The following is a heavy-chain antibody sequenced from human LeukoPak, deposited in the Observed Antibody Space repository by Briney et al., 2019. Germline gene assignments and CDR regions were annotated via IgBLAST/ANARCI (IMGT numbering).Heavy chain of an antibody. V-gene: IGHV1-69*05. CDR1: GGTFSSYA. J-gene: IGHJ3*02. Sequence: ASVKVSCKASGGTFSSYAISWVRQAPGQGLEWMGRIIPIFGTTNYAQKFQGRDTITTDESTSTDYMELSSLRCEDTAVYYCARGTKGGIVGATGAFDIWGQGTMVTVSS. CDR3: ARGTKGGIVGATGAFDI. CDR2: IIPIFGTT. D-gene: IGHD1-26*01.